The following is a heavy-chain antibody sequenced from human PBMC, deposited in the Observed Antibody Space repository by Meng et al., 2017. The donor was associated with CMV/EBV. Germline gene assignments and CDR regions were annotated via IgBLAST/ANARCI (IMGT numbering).Heavy chain of an antibody. Sequence: ASVKVSCKASGYTFTGYYMHWVRQATGQGLEWMGWINPSSGGTNYAQKFQGRVTMTRDTSISTAYMELSRLRSDDTAVYYCARERVIVVVPAATTYYYYGMDVWGQGTTVTVSS. CDR2: INPSSGGT. D-gene: IGHD2-2*01. CDR1: GYTFTGYY. V-gene: IGHV1-2*02. J-gene: IGHJ6*02. CDR3: ARERVIVVVPAATTYYYYGMDV.